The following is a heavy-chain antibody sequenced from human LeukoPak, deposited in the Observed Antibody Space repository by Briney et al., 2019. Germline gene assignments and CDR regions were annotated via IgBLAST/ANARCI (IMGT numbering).Heavy chain of an antibody. CDR2: IGGSGGST. J-gene: IGHJ4*02. Sequence: GGSLRLSCTASGFIFSNHGMSWVRQAPGKGLEWVSAIGGSGGSTYYADSVKGRFTISRDNSKNTLYLQMNSLRAEDTAVYYCAREGASSSFSYWGQGTLVTVSS. D-gene: IGHD6-13*01. CDR3: AREGASSSFSY. V-gene: IGHV3-23*01. CDR1: GFIFSNHG.